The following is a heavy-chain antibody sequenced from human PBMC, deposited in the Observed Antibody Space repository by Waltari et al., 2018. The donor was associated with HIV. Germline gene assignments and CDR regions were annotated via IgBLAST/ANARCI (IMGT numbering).Heavy chain of an antibody. Sequence: QVQLVESGGVVVQPGRSLRLSCAASGFTFSSYGMHWVRQAPGKGLEWVAVIWYDGSNKYYADSVKGRFTISRDNSKNTLYLQMNSLRAEDTAVYYCARDLRGHDFAGVGWGQGTLVTVSS. CDR2: IWYDGSNK. D-gene: IGHD2-8*01. J-gene: IGHJ4*02. CDR1: GFTFSSYG. V-gene: IGHV3-33*01. CDR3: ARDLRGHDFAGVG.